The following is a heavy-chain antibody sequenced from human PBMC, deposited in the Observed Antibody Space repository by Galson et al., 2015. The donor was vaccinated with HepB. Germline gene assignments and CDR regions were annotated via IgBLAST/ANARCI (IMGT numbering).Heavy chain of an antibody. CDR2: IIGSGAYT. Sequence: SLRLSCAASGFTFSDYYLTWIRQTPGKGLEWISYIIGSGAYTNYADSVQGRFTISRDNAKNTLYPQMKSLRGDDTAVYFCATYRLLMTSMLVGYYFNYWGQGTLVTVSS. J-gene: IGHJ4*02. V-gene: IGHV3-11*06. D-gene: IGHD2-15*01. CDR3: ATYRLLMTSMLVGYYFNY. CDR1: GFTFSDYY.